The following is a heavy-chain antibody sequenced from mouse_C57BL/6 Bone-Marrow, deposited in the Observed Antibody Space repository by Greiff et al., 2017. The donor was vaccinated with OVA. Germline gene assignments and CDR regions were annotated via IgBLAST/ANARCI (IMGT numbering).Heavy chain of an antibody. D-gene: IGHD2-2*01. Sequence: QVQLQQPGAELVRPGTSVKLSCTASGYTFTSYWMHWVKQRPGQGLEWIGVIDPSDSYTNYNPKFKGKATLTVDTSSSTAYMQLSSLTSEDSAVYCCAGYNWYCDGWGTGTTVTVSS. CDR1: GYTFTSYW. V-gene: IGHV1-59*01. CDR2: IDPSDSYT. CDR3: AGYNWYCDG. J-gene: IGHJ1*03.